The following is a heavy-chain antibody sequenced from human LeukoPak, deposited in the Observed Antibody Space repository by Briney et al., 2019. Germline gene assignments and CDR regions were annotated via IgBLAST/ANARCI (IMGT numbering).Heavy chain of an antibody. D-gene: IGHD6-6*01. CDR1: GYSFTSYW. Sequence: GESLKISCKGSGYSFTSYWIGWVRQMPGKGLECMGIIDPGDSDTRYSPSFQGQATISADKSISTAYLQWSSLKASDTAMYYCARYGSSSGADYWGQGTLVTVSS. J-gene: IGHJ4*02. CDR3: ARYGSSSGADY. V-gene: IGHV5-51*01. CDR2: IDPGDSDT.